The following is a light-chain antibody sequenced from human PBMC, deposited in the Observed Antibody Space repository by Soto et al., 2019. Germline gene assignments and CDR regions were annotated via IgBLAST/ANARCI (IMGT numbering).Light chain of an antibody. V-gene: IGKV3-20*01. CDR3: QQYGSSLYT. CDR2: GAS. Sequence: EIVLTQSPGTLSLSPGERATISCRASQSVSSSYLAWYQLKPGQAPRLLIYGASSRATGIPDRFSGSGSGTDFTLTISRPETEDFAVYYCQQYGSSLYTFGQGTKLEIK. CDR1: QSVSSSY. J-gene: IGKJ2*01.